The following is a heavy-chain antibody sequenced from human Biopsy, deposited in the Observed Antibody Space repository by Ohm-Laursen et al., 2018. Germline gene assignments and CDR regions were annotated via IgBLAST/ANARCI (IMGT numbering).Heavy chain of an antibody. V-gene: IGHV3-23*01. CDR1: GFTFKNYA. CDR2: IDSSAAST. CDR3: AKEETAYSSTSLDY. Sequence: SLRLSCAASGFTFKNYAMNWVRQAPGKGLDWVSSIDSSAASTFYADSVKGRFTISRDNSKNTLFLQMNSLRAEDTAVYYCAKEETAYSSTSLDYWGQGTLVTVSS. D-gene: IGHD6-13*01. J-gene: IGHJ4*02.